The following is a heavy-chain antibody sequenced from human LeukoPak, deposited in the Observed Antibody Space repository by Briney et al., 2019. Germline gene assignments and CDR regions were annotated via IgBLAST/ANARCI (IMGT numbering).Heavy chain of an antibody. D-gene: IGHD3-22*01. V-gene: IGHV3-30*02. CDR1: GFNFKSYG. CDR2: IRYDGRNK. Sequence: GGSLRLSCAASGFNFKSYGMHWVRQAPGKGLEWVALIRYDGRNKYYADSVKGRFTISRDNSKNTLNLQMNSLSSEDTALYYCVKDRSFYYDSSGTSLSYYFDYWGQGTLVTASS. CDR3: VKDRSFYYDSSGTSLSYYFDY. J-gene: IGHJ4*02.